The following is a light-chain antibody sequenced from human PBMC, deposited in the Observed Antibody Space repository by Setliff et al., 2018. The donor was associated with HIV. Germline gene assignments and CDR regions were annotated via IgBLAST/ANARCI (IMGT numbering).Light chain of an antibody. V-gene: IGLV2-23*02. Sequence: LAQPASVSGSPGQSITISCTGNSSNVGKYGFVSWYRQYPGKAPQLTIYEVSKRPSGVSKRFSGSKSGNEASLTISGLQADDEADYYCTSYAGSKTFDDFGTGTKVTVL. CDR1: SSNVGKYGF. CDR3: TSYAGSKTFDD. J-gene: IGLJ1*01. CDR2: EVS.